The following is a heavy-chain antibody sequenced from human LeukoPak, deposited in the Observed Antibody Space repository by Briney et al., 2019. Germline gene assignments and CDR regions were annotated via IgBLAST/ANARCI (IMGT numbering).Heavy chain of an antibody. Sequence: KPSQTLSLTCTVSGASISSYYWSWIRQPAGKGLEWVGRIYTSGTTNYNPSLKSRVTMSVDTSKNQFSLKLSSVAAADTAVYYCARGGSYWDYWGQGTLVTVSS. CDR3: ARGGSYWDY. J-gene: IGHJ4*02. CDR1: GASISSYY. V-gene: IGHV4-4*07. D-gene: IGHD1-26*01. CDR2: IYTSGTT.